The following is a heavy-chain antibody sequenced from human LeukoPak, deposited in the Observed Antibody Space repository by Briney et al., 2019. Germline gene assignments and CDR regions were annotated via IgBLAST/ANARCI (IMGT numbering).Heavy chain of an antibody. V-gene: IGHV1-2*02. CDR3: AREASDIVVVVAAVFDP. Sequence: GASVKVSCKASGYTFTGYYMHWVRQAPGQGPEWMGWINPNSGGTNYAQKFQGRVTMTRDTSISTAYMELSRLRSDDTAVYYCAREASDIVVVVAAVFDPWGQGTLVTVSS. CDR2: INPNSGGT. J-gene: IGHJ5*02. CDR1: GYTFTGYY. D-gene: IGHD2-15*01.